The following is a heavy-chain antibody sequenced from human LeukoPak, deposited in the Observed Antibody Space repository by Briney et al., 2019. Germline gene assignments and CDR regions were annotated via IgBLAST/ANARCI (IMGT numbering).Heavy chain of an antibody. J-gene: IGHJ6*03. CDR3: ARDSDKLRFLEWLPLGYYMDV. D-gene: IGHD3-3*01. CDR1: DEAITSNNW. CDR2: IFHSGTT. Sequence: PSETLSLTCTVSDEAITSNNWWSWVRQSPGKGLEWIGEIFHSGTTRYKASLESRVTMLLDKSKNQFSLRLNSVTAADTAVYFCARDSDKLRFLEWLPLGYYMDVWGKGTTVTVSS. V-gene: IGHV4-4*02.